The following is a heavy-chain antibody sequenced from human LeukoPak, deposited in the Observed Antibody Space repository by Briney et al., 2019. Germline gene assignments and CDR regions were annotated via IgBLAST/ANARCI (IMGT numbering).Heavy chain of an antibody. J-gene: IGHJ6*03. CDR1: GFIFSNYG. CDR3: AKEPTDYYYYYMDV. V-gene: IGHV3-23*01. CDR2: ISGSGGST. Sequence: GGTLRLSCAASGFIFSNYGMNWVRQAPGKGLEWVSAISGSGGSTYYADSVKGRFTISRDNSKNTLYLQMNSLRAEDTAVYYCAKEPTDYYYYYMDVWGKGTTVTVSS.